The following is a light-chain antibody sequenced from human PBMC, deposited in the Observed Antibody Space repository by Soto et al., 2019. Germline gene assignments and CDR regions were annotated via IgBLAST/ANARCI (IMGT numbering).Light chain of an antibody. V-gene: IGLV2-14*03. J-gene: IGLJ2*01. CDR3: SSYTSRAILV. CDR2: DVS. CDR1: SNDVGGYDC. Sequence: QSALTQPASVSGSPGQSITISCTGTSNDVGGYDCVTWYQHHPGKAPKLMIYDVSNRPSGISDRFSASKSGNTASLTISGVQAEDEAHYYCSSYTSRAILVFGGGTKVTVL.